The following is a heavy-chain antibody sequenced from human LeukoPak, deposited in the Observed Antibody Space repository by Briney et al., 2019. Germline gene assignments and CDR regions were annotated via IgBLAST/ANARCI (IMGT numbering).Heavy chain of an antibody. CDR1: GYSISSGYY. Sequence: SETLSLTCTVSGYSISSGYYWGWIRHPPGKGLEWIGSIYHSGATYYNPSLKSRVAISLDTSKNQFSLKLSSVTAADTAVYYCARTEWEVADYWGQGTLVTVSS. CDR3: ARTEWEVADY. CDR2: IYHSGAT. D-gene: IGHD1-26*01. J-gene: IGHJ4*02. V-gene: IGHV4-38-2*02.